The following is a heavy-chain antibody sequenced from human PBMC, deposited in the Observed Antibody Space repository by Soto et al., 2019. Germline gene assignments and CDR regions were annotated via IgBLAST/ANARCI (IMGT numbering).Heavy chain of an antibody. V-gene: IGHV3-74*01. Sequence: PGGSLRLSCGVSGFSFSRYWMHWVRQAPGKGLVWVSRINPDGRRTDYADSVQGRFTVSRDNAKNMLFLQINSLRAEDTAVYYCKGAPDCGRGTCKSGHSYYGLHVWGRGGTVTVSS. J-gene: IGHJ6*02. CDR1: GFSFSRYW. CDR2: INPDGRRT. CDR3: KGAPDCGRGTCKSGHSYYGLHV. D-gene: IGHD2-15*01.